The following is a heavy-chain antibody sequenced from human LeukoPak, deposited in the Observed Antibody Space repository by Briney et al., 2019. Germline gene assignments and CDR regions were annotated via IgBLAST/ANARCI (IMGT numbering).Heavy chain of an antibody. V-gene: IGHV3-53*01. CDR2: IYTGTST. D-gene: IGHD3-10*01. CDR3: ATQRDGRVVRGVTLDY. CDR1: GFSVSSNH. J-gene: IGHJ4*02. Sequence: GGSLRLSCAASGFSVSSNHMSWVRQAPGKGLEWVSVIYTGTSTYYAGSVMGRFTISRDDSKNTLYLQMNSLRDEDTAVYYCATQRDGRVVRGVTLDYWGQGTLVTVSS.